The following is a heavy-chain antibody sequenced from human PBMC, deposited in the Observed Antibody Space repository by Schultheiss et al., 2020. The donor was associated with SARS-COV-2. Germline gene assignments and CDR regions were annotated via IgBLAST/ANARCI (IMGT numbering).Heavy chain of an antibody. V-gene: IGHV3-48*01. J-gene: IGHJ4*02. CDR1: GFTFSSYS. CDR3: ARDGVVVAARDFDY. CDR2: ISSSSSTI. Sequence: GGSLRLSCAASGFTFSSYSMNWVRQAPGKGLEWVSYISSSSSTIYYADSVKGRFTISRDNAKNSLYLQMNSLRAEDTAVYYCARDGVVVAARDFDYWGQGTLVTVSS. D-gene: IGHD2-15*01.